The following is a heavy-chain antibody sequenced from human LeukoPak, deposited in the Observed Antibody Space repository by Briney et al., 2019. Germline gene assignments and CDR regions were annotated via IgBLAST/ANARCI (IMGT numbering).Heavy chain of an antibody. V-gene: IGHV3-7*03. CDR3: ASWPGAWYGEDS. D-gene: IGHD3-10*01. CDR1: GFTFSSYW. J-gene: IGHJ4*02. Sequence: PGGSLRLSCAASGFTFSSYWMSWVRQAPGKGLEWVANIKQDGSEKYYVDSVKGRFTISRDNAKNTLYLQMNSLRVDDTAVYYCASWPGAWYGEDSWGQGTLVTVSS. CDR2: IKQDGSEK.